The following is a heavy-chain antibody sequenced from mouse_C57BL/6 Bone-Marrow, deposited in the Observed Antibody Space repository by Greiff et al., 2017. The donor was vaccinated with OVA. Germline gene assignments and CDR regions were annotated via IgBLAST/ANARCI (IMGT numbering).Heavy chain of an antibody. D-gene: IGHD2-1*01. CDR3: ARDYGNYGAY. CDR1: GYAFTNYL. J-gene: IGHJ3*01. Sequence: VQLQQSGAELVRPGTSVKVSCKASGYAFTNYLIEWVKQRPGQGLEWIGVINPGSGSTNYNEKFKGKETLTEDKSSSTAYMPLSSLTSEDSAVYFCARDYGNYGAYWGQGTLVTVSA. CDR2: INPGSGST. V-gene: IGHV1-54*01.